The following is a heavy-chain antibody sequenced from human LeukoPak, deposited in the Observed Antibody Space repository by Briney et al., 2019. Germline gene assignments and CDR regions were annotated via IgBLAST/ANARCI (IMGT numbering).Heavy chain of an antibody. CDR1: GGSISSGGYY. Sequence: SQTLSLTCTVSGGSISSGGYYWSWIRQHPGKGPEWIGYIYYSGSTYYNPSLKSRVTISVDTSKNQFSLKLSSVTAADTAVYYCARLAPDFWSAPQAFDIWGQGTMVTVSS. CDR2: IYYSGST. CDR3: ARLAPDFWSAPQAFDI. D-gene: IGHD3-3*01. J-gene: IGHJ3*02. V-gene: IGHV4-31*03.